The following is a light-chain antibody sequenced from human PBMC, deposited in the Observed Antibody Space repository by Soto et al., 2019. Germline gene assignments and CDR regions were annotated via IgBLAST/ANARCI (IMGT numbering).Light chain of an antibody. J-gene: IGLJ1*01. CDR1: HNDIGTYDY. CDR2: GVT. V-gene: IGLV2-14*03. CDR3: CSFTSDRIYV. Sequence: QSALTQPTSVSGSPGQSITISCTGNHNDIGTYDYVSWYQQHPGRAPRLLIYGVTTRPSGISDRFSASKSGLTASLTISGPQPEDEADYYCCSFTSDRIYVFGPGTNVTVL.